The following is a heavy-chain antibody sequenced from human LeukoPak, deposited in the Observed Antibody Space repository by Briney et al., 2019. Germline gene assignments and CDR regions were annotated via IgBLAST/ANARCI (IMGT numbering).Heavy chain of an antibody. D-gene: IGHD2-2*01. V-gene: IGHV3-66*01. Sequence: PGGSLRLSCAASGFTVSNHYMNWVRQAPGKGLEWVSVIYSGDSTYYADSVKGRFTISRDNSKNTLYLQMNSLRAEDTAVYYCAKSQLLQDIDYWGQGTLVTVSS. CDR2: IYSGDST. J-gene: IGHJ4*02. CDR1: GFTVSNHY. CDR3: AKSQLLQDIDY.